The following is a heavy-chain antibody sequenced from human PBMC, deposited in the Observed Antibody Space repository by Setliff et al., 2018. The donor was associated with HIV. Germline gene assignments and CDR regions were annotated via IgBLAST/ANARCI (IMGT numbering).Heavy chain of an antibody. Sequence: GGSLRLSCAASGFTFSDYYMSWIRQAPGKGLEWVSYISSSSSYTNYADSVKGRFTVSRDNAKNSLYLQMNRLRAEDTALYYCASLFSKEVAGDDYWGQGTLVTVSS. CDR1: GFTFSDYY. V-gene: IGHV3-11*03. J-gene: IGHJ4*02. CDR3: ASLFSKEVAGDDY. CDR2: ISSSSSYT. D-gene: IGHD6-19*01.